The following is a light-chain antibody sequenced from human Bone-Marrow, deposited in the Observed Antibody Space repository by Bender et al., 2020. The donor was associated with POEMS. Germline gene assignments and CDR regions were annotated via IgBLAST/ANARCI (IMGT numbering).Light chain of an antibody. CDR3: CSYAGNINVL. Sequence: QSALTQPASVAGSPGQPITISCTGTSSDVGSYNLISWYQQHPGSAPKLMIYDVSKRPSGVPDRFSGSKSGNTASLTISGLQAEDEADYYCCSYAGNINVLFGGGTKLTVL. V-gene: IGLV2-23*02. CDR1: SSDVGSYNL. CDR2: DVS. J-gene: IGLJ2*01.